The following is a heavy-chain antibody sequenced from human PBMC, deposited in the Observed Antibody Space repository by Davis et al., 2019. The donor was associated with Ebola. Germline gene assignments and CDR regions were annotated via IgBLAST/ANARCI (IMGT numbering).Heavy chain of an antibody. CDR2: IIGSGSVI. V-gene: IGHV3-48*02. CDR1: GFTFNTFT. Sequence: PGGSLRLSCAASGFTFNTFTMNWVRQAPGKGLEWLASIIGSGSVIKYADSVKGRFTISRDNAKMSLFLQMNSLRDEDTAVYYCLRDGVPTGQNDAFDLWGQGTMVTVSS. CDR3: LRDGVPTGQNDAFDL. J-gene: IGHJ3*01. D-gene: IGHD3-16*01.